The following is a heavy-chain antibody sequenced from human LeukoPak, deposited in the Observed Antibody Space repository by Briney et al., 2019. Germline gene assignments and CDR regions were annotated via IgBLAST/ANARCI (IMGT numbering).Heavy chain of an antibody. CDR1: GFTFSSYG. CDR3: AKSTYYYDSSGSPSDY. Sequence: GGSLRLSCAASGFTFSSYGMHWVRQAPGKGLEWEAVISYDGSNKYYADSVKGRFTISRDNSKNTLYLQMNSLRAEDTAVYYCAKSTYYYDSSGSPSDYWGQGTLVTVFS. J-gene: IGHJ4*02. CDR2: ISYDGSNK. V-gene: IGHV3-30*18. D-gene: IGHD3-22*01.